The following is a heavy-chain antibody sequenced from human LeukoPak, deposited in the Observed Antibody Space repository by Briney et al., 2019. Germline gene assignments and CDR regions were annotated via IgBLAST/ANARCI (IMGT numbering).Heavy chain of an antibody. Sequence: HPGGSLRLSCVASGFTFSSYWMTWVRQAPGKVLEWVANIKTDGSLTYYVDSVKGRFTISRDNAKNSLYLQMNSLRAEDTAVYYCARDLNWETYWGQGTLVSVSS. D-gene: IGHD7-27*01. CDR1: GFTFSSYW. CDR2: IKTDGSLT. J-gene: IGHJ4*02. V-gene: IGHV3-7*01. CDR3: ARDLNWETY.